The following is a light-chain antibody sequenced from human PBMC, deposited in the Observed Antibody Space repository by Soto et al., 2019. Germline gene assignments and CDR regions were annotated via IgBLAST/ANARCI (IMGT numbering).Light chain of an antibody. J-gene: IGLJ1*01. Sequence: QSVLTQPPSASGTTVQMVTICCSGSSCNIGNNTVNWYKKLTGTAPKLLIYRNNQPPSGVPDRFSGSKSGTSASLAIIGLQSEDEADYYGAAWNDSLNGSYVFGTGTKVNVL. CDR1: SCNIGNNT. V-gene: IGLV1-44*01. CDR2: RNN. CDR3: AAWNDSLNGSYV.